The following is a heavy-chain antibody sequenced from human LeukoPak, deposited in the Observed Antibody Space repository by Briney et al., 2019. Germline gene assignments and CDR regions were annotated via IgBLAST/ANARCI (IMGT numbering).Heavy chain of an antibody. J-gene: IGHJ5*02. V-gene: IGHV3-48*03. Sequence: GGSLRLSCAASGFTFSSYEMNWVRQAPGKGLEWVSYISSSGSTIYYADSVKGRFTISRDNAKNSLYLQMNSLRAEDTAVYYCARGLITVAPWFDPWGQGTLVTVSS. CDR2: ISSSGSTI. D-gene: IGHD4-23*01. CDR1: GFTFSSYE. CDR3: ARGLITVAPWFDP.